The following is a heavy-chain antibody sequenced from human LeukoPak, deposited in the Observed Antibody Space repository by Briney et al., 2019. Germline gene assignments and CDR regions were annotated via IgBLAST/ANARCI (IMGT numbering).Heavy chain of an antibody. CDR3: ARVPGGGTAAN. D-gene: IGHD1-7*01. Sequence: KPSETLSLTCTVSGGSVSSGSYYWSWIRQPPGKGLEWIGYIYYSGSTNYNPSLKSRVTISVDTSKNQFSLKLRSVTAADTAVYYSARVPGGGTAANWGQGTMVTVSS. CDR1: GGSVSSGSYY. V-gene: IGHV4-61*01. J-gene: IGHJ3*01. CDR2: IYYSGST.